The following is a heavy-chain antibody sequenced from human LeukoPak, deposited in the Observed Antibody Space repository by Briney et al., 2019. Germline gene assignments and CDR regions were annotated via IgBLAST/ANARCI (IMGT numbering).Heavy chain of an antibody. CDR2: IYYSGST. CDR1: GGSISSHY. Sequence: ASETLSLTCTVSGGSISSHYWSWIRQPPGKGLEWIGYIYYSGSTNYNPSLKSRVTISVDTSKNQFSLKLSSVTAADTAVYYCARGLAVGFDYWGQGTLVTVSS. V-gene: IGHV4-59*11. J-gene: IGHJ4*02. D-gene: IGHD6-19*01. CDR3: ARGLAVGFDY.